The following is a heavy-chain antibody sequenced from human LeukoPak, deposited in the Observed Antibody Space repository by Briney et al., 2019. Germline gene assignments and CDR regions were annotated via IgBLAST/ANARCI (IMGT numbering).Heavy chain of an antibody. CDR1: GGSINTNY. D-gene: IGHD5-18*01. CDR3: ASWWRYGPTFDY. CDR2: IFYSGTT. J-gene: IGHJ4*02. V-gene: IGHV4-59*01. Sequence: SETLSLTCTVSGGSINTNYWSWIRQPPGKELEWIGYIFYSGTTTYNPSLKSRVSISVDTSKNQFSLKLSSVTAADTAVYYCASWWRYGPTFDYWGQGTLVTVSS.